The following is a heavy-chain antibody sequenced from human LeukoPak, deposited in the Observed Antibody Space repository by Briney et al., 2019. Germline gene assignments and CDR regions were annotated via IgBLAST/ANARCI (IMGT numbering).Heavy chain of an antibody. D-gene: IGHD4-23*01. Sequence: EASVKVSCKASGGTFSSYAISWVRQAPGQGLEWMGRIIPIFGTANYAQKFQGRVTITTDESTSTAYMELSSLRSEDTAVYYCARETGGPETYYYYYMDVWGKGTTVTVSS. CDR2: IIPIFGTA. V-gene: IGHV1-69*05. CDR1: GGTFSSYA. J-gene: IGHJ6*03. CDR3: ARETGGPETYYYYYMDV.